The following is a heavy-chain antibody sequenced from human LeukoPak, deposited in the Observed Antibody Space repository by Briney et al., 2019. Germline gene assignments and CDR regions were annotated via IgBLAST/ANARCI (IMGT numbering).Heavy chain of an antibody. V-gene: IGHV4-59*01. D-gene: IGHD4-23*01. CDR1: GGSISSYY. J-gene: IGHJ4*02. Sequence: SETLSLTCTVSGGSISSYYWSWIRQPPGKGLEWIGYIYYSGSTNYNPSLKGRVTISVDTSKNQFSLKLSSVTAADTAVYYCARDGSYGGDYFDYWGQGTLVTVSS. CDR3: ARDGSYGGDYFDY. CDR2: IYYSGST.